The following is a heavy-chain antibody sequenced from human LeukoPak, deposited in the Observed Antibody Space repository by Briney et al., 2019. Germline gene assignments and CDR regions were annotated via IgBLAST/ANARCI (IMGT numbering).Heavy chain of an antibody. J-gene: IGHJ4*02. D-gene: IGHD1-1*01. CDR2: VSYDGSYK. CDR3: ARAPGYGAAYYFDY. CDR1: GFTFSSYG. V-gene: IGHV3-30*19. Sequence: GGSLRLSCAASGFTFSSYGMHWVRQAPGKGLEWVAVVSYDGSYKYYADPVKGRFTISRDNSKNTLYLQMNSLRAEDTAVYYCARAPGYGAAYYFDYWGQGTLVTVSS.